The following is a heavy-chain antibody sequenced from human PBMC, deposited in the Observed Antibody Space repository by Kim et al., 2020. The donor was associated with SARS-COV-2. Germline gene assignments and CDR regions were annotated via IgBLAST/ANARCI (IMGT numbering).Heavy chain of an antibody. J-gene: IGHJ4*02. CDR3: ARDKEDGYNYN. CDR2: T. V-gene: IGHV1-18*01. Sequence: TNYAQKLQGRVTMTTDTSTSTAYMELRSLRSDDTAVYYCARDKEDGYNYNWGQGTLVTVSS. D-gene: IGHD5-12*01.